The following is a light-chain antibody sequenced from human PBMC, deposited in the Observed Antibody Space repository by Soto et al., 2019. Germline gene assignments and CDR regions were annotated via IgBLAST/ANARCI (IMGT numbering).Light chain of an antibody. Sequence: DIQMTQSPSILSASVGDRVTITCRSSQTITNWLAWYQQKPGKAPRLLIYDASSLESWVPSRFSGSGSGTEFTLTISSLQPEDFASYYCQQSYSTPYSFGQGTKVDI. J-gene: IGKJ2*03. CDR2: DAS. V-gene: IGKV1-5*01. CDR3: QQSYSTPYS. CDR1: QTITNW.